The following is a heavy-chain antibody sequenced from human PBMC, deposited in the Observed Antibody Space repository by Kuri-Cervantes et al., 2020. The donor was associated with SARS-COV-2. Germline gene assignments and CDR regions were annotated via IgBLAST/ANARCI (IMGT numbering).Heavy chain of an antibody. CDR1: GSTFSSNA. V-gene: IGHV3-30*04. CDR3: ARSGYTYGYDFSAFDI. CDR2: IAYDGSNK. Sequence: LSLSCAASGSTFSSNAMHWVRQAPGKGREWVAVIAYDGSNKYYADSVKGRFTISRDNSKSTLSLQMNSLRAEDTAVYYCARSGYTYGYDFSAFDIWGQGTTVTV. J-gene: IGHJ3*02. D-gene: IGHD5-18*01.